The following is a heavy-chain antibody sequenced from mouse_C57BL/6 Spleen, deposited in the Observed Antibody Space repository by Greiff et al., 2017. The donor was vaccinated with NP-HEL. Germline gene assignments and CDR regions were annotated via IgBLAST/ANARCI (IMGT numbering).Heavy chain of an antibody. CDR2: INPNNGGT. V-gene: IGHV1-26*01. J-gene: IGHJ2*01. Sequence: EVQLQQSGPELVKPGASVKISCKASGYTFTDYYMNWVKQSHGKSLEWIGDINPNNGGTSYNQKFKGKATLTVDKSSSTAYMELRSLTSEDSAVYYCAREEGNALDYWGQSTTLTVSS. CDR3: AREEGNALDY. CDR1: GYTFTDYY.